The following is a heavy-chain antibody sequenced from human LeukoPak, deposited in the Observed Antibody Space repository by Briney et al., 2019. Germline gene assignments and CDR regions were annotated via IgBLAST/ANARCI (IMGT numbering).Heavy chain of an antibody. Sequence: AGGSLRLSCAASGFTFDDYGMSWVRQAPGKGLEWVSAISGSGGSTYYADSVKGRFTISRDNSKNTLYLQMNSLRAEDTAVYYCAKDSGNCSGGSCFDYWGQGTLVTVSS. J-gene: IGHJ4*02. CDR2: ISGSGGST. CDR3: AKDSGNCSGGSCFDY. CDR1: GFTFDDYG. V-gene: IGHV3-23*01. D-gene: IGHD2-15*01.